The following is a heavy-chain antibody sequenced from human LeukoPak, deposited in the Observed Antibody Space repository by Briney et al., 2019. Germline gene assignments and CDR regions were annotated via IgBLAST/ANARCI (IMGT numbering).Heavy chain of an antibody. CDR2: ISSNGGDT. CDR1: GFIFSSYA. J-gene: IGHJ4*02. D-gene: IGHD5-18*01. V-gene: IGHV3-64*01. Sequence: GGSLRLSCAASGFIFSSYAMHWSRQSPGKGLEYVSAISSNGGDTYYANFVKGRFTISRDNSKNTLYLQMGSLRADDMAVYYCARATWIQRWKLFDYWGQGTLVTVSS. CDR3: ARATWIQRWKLFDY.